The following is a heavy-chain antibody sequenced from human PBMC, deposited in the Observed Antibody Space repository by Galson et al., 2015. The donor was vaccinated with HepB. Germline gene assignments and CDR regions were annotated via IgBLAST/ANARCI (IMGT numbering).Heavy chain of an antibody. Sequence: SVKVSCKASGYTFTSYAMHWVRQAPRQRLEWMGWINAGNGNTKYSQKFQGRVTITRDTSASTAYMELSSLRSEDTAVYYCARVGYYDSSGPGFFDYWGQGTLVTVSS. J-gene: IGHJ4*02. V-gene: IGHV1-3*01. CDR3: ARVGYYDSSGPGFFDY. CDR2: INAGNGNT. D-gene: IGHD3-22*01. CDR1: GYTFTSYA.